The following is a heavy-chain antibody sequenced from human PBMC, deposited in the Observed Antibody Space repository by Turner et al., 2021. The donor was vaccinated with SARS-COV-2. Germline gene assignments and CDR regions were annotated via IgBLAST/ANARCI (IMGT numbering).Heavy chain of an antibody. D-gene: IGHD6-13*01. CDR3: ARLHTSSWYFDY. Sequence: EVQLVESGGGLVQPRGSLILSCAASGFTFSSYWMSWVRQAPGKGLEWVANIKQDGSEKYYVDSVKGRFTISRDNAKNSLYLQMNSLRAEDTAVYYCARLHTSSWYFDYWGQGTLVTVSS. CDR2: IKQDGSEK. CDR1: GFTFSSYW. J-gene: IGHJ4*02. V-gene: IGHV3-7*03.